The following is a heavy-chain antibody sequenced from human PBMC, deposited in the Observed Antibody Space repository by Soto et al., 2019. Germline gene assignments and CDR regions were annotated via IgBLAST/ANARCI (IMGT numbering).Heavy chain of an antibody. CDR2: INAGNGNT. CDR1: GYTFTSYA. V-gene: IGHV1-3*05. D-gene: IGHD2-21*02. Sequence: QVQLVQSGAEEKKPGASVKVSCKASGYTFTSYAMHWVRQAPGQRLEWMGWINAGNGNTKYSQKFQSRVTITRDTSASTAYMELSCLRSEDTAVYYCARSIVVVTALDYWGQGTRVTVSS. J-gene: IGHJ4*02. CDR3: ARSIVVVTALDY.